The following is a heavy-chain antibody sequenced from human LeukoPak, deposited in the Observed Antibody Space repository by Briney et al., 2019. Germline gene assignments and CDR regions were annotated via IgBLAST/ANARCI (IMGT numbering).Heavy chain of an antibody. J-gene: IGHJ6*02. CDR2: TYYRSKWYD. V-gene: IGHV6-1*01. CDR1: GDSVSSISVA. Sequence: SQTLSLTCAISGDSVSSISVAWNWIRQSPARGLEWLGRTYYRSKWYDEYAVSGKSRINISPDTSKKQFSLQLTSVTPEDTAVYYCSLARSEYHYGMDVWGQGTTVTVSS. CDR3: SLARSEYHYGMDV.